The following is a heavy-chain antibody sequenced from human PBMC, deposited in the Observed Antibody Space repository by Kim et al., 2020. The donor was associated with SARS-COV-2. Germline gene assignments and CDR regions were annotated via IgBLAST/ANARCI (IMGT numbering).Heavy chain of an antibody. CDR1: GFMLTNYA. CDR2: IRFDGGTA. D-gene: IGHD2-15*01. J-gene: IGHJ4*02. CDR3: AKPGCSNWLCDC. Sequence: GGSLRLSCTASGFMLTNYAMNWARQAPGKGLEWLSAIRFDGGTAYYADSVKGRFTISRDNSRDTVYLQMNSLRADDTAVYYCAKPGCSNWLCDCWGQGTLVTVSS. V-gene: IGHV3-23*01.